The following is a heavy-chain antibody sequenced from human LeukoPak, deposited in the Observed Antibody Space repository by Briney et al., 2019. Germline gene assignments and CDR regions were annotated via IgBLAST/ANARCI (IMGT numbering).Heavy chain of an antibody. CDR2: INPNSGGT. CDR3: ATQSVYYDFHY. CDR1: GYTFTGYY. D-gene: IGHD3-3*01. Sequence: GASVKVSCKASGYTFTGYYMHWVRQAPGQGLEWMGWINPNSGGTSYAQKFQGRVTMTRDTSISTAYMELSRLRSDDTAVYYRATQSVYYDFHYWGQGTLVTVSS. J-gene: IGHJ4*02. V-gene: IGHV1-2*02.